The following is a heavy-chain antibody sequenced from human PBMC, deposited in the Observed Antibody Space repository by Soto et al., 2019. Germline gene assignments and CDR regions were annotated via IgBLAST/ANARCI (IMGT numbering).Heavy chain of an antibody. V-gene: IGHV3-23*01. CDR3: AKDGRYDPSRTDP. CDR2: FSPTGSST. Sequence: VGSLRLSCAASGFTFSSCAMTWVRQAPGKGLEWVSTFSPTGSSTYYADSVKGRFTVSRDISKNTLYLQMNSLRVEDTAIYYCAKDGRYDPSRTDPWGQGILVTLPS. J-gene: IGHJ5*02. CDR1: GFTFSSCA. D-gene: IGHD3-16*01.